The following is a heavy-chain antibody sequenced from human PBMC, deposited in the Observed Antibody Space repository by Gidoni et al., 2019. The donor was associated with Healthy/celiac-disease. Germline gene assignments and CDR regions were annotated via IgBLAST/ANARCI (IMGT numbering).Heavy chain of an antibody. D-gene: IGHD2-2*01. V-gene: IGHV4-59*08. CDR2: IYYSGST. CDR1: GGSISSYY. J-gene: IGHJ6*02. CDR3: AGDIVVVPADTYGMDV. Sequence: QVQLQESGPGLVQPSETLSLTCTVPGGSISSYYWSWIRQPPGKGLGWIGYIYYSGSTNYNPSLKSRVTISVDTSKNQFSLKLSSVTAADTAVYYCAGDIVVVPADTYGMDVWGQGTTVTVSS.